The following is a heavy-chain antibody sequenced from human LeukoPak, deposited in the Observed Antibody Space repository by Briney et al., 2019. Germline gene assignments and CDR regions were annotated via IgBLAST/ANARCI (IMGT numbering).Heavy chain of an antibody. J-gene: IGHJ6*03. CDR1: GGSISSYY. V-gene: IGHV4-4*09. CDR3: ARHGTDIVVVPAALPYYYYYMDV. CDR2: IYTSGST. Sequence: SKTLSLTCTVSGGSISSYYWSWIRQPPGKGLEWIGYIYTSGSTNYNPSLKSRVTISVDTSKNQFSLKLSSVTAADTAVYYCARHGTDIVVVPAALPYYYYYMDVWGKGTTVTVSS. D-gene: IGHD2-2*02.